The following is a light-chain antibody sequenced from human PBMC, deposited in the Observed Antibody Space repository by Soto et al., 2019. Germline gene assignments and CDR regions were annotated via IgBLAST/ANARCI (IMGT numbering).Light chain of an antibody. Sequence: DIQMTQSPSSLSASVGDRVTITCRASQSISSYLNWYQQKPGKAPKFLIFAASSLQSWVPSRFSGSGFGTDFALTISSLQPEDSAIYYCQQADTFPITFGQGTRLEIK. CDR3: QQADTFPIT. CDR1: QSISSY. CDR2: AAS. V-gene: IGKV1-39*01. J-gene: IGKJ5*01.